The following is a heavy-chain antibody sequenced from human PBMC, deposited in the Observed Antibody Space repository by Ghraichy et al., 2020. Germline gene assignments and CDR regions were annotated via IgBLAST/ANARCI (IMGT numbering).Heavy chain of an antibody. J-gene: IGHJ6*02. V-gene: IGHV1-18*04. CDR3: ARDRIAAAGTHYYYYGMDV. CDR2: ISAYNGNT. D-gene: IGHD6-13*01. CDR1: GYTFTSYG. Sequence: ASAKVSCKASGYTFTSYGISWVRQAPGQGLEWMGWISAYNGNTNYAQKLQGRVTMTTDTSTSTAYMELRSLRSDDTAVYYCARDRIAAAGTHYYYYGMDVWGQGTTVTVSS.